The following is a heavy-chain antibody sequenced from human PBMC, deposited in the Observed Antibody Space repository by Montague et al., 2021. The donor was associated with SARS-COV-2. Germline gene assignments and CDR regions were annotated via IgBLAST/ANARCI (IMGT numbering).Heavy chain of an antibody. V-gene: IGHV4-59*01. CDR1: GDSISSFY. CDR3: ARGSYDPDAFDI. CDR2: IYYSGST. J-gene: IGHJ3*02. Sequence: SETLSLTCTVSGDSISSFYWSWIRQPPGKGLEWIGYIYYSGSTNYNPSLKSRVTISLDTSKNQFSLKLNSVTAADTAVYYCARGSYDPDAFDIWGQGTMVTVSS. D-gene: IGHD3-22*01.